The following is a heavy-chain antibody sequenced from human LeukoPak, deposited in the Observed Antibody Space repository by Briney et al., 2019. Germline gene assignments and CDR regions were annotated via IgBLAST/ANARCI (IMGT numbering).Heavy chain of an antibody. CDR3: ARRRDAYAAAAFDI. V-gene: IGHV3-64*01. CDR2: ISSNGGGT. CDR1: GFTFSTYA. D-gene: IGHD5-24*01. J-gene: IGHJ3*02. Sequence: GGSLRLSCAASGFTFSTYAMHWVRQAPGKGLEYVSAISSNGGGTYYANSVQGRFTISRDNSKNTVYLQMGSLRAEDMAVYYCARRRDAYAAAAFDIWGQGTMVTVSS.